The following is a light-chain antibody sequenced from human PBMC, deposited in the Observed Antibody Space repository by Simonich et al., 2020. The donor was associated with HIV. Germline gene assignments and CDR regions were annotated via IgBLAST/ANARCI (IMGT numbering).Light chain of an antibody. CDR2: AAS. CDR1: QSVTTN. J-gene: IGKJ4*01. CDR3: QQYNNWPPLT. Sequence: EIVMTQSQVTLSVSPGDRATLSCRASQSVTTNLACYQQKPAQAPRLLIYAASTRATGIPARFSGSGSGTEFTLTISSTQSEDFAVYYCQQYNNWPPLTFGGGTKVHIK. V-gene: IGKV3-15*01.